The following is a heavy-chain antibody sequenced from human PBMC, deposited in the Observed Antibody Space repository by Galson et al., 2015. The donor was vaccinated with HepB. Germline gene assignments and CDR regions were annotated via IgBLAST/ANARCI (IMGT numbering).Heavy chain of an antibody. CDR2: INTYKGNT. Sequence: SVKVSCKAFGYIFTSYGISWVRQAPGQGLEWMGWINTYKGNTNYPQSLLGRVTMTTDTSTNTAYMELRSLRSDDTAVYYCARDYYYDGSDKLPFGYWGQGTPVIVSS. CDR1: GYIFTSYG. V-gene: IGHV1-18*04. CDR3: ARDYYYDGSDKLPFGY. J-gene: IGHJ4*02. D-gene: IGHD3-22*01.